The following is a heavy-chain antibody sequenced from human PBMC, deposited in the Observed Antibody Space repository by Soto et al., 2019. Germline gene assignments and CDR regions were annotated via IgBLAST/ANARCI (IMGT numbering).Heavy chain of an antibody. J-gene: IGHJ4*02. V-gene: IGHV4-61*01. D-gene: IGHD2-21*01. Sequence: NPSETLSLTCFFSVVSVSRGSYYCTWIRQPPGKGLEWIGYILDSGTTDYNPSLKSRVTMSVDTSKNQFSLKLRSVTAADTAVYYCARQRVIPDQYYFESWGQGVVVTVSS. CDR3: ARQRVIPDQYYFES. CDR2: ILDSGTT. CDR1: VVSVSRGSYY.